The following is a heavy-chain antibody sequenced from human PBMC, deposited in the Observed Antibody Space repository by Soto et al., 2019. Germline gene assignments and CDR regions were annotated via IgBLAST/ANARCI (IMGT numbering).Heavy chain of an antibody. CDR1: GGSISSGGYY. V-gene: IGHV4-31*03. J-gene: IGHJ4*02. Sequence: QVQLQESGPGLVKPSQTLSLTCTVSGGSISSGGYYWSWIRQHPRKDLAGIGYISYSGSTYYNPSLKCRVTISVDTSKIQFSLKLSSVTAAATAVYYCARLYGSGSYYPRPIDFWGQGTLATVSS. CDR2: ISYSGST. CDR3: ARLYGSGSYYPRPIDF. D-gene: IGHD3-10*01.